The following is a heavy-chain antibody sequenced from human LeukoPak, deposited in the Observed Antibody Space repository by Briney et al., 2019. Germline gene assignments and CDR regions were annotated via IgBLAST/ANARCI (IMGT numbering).Heavy chain of an antibody. V-gene: IGHV4-31*03. CDR2: IYYSGST. J-gene: IGHJ4*02. CDR1: GGSIGSGGYY. D-gene: IGHD6-13*01. Sequence: SQTLSLTCTVSGGSIGSGGYYWSWIRQHPGKGLEWIGYIYYSGSTNYNPSLKSRVTISVDTSKKQFSLKLSSVTVADTAVYYCVRDLWGAGGTQYWGQGTQVIVSS. CDR3: VRDLWGAGGTQY.